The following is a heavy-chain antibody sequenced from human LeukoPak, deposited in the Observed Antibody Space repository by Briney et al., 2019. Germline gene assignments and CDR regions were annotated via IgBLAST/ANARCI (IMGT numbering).Heavy chain of an antibody. CDR3: ASERGATQYFDY. Sequence: ASVKVSCKASGYTFSSYDIHWVRQAPGQGLEWMGRIIPMLDIQNYAQKFQGRVTITADKSTSTAYMELSSLRSEDTAVYYCASERGATQYFDYWGQGTLVTVSS. J-gene: IGHJ4*02. D-gene: IGHD3-10*01. CDR1: GYTFSSYD. V-gene: IGHV1-69*04. CDR2: IIPMLDIQ.